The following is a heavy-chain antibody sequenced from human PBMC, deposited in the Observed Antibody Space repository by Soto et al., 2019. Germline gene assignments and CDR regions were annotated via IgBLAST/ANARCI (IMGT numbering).Heavy chain of an antibody. V-gene: IGHV3-23*01. CDR3: AKEYYYDPSGPYSDLYFDS. D-gene: IGHD3-22*01. Sequence: PGGSLRLSCAASGFSFSSYAMSWVRQAPSQGLEWVSSITTRGGRTYYADSVRGRFTISRDNLANALYLEMNSLRAEDTAIYYCAKEYYYDPSGPYSDLYFDSWGQGTLVTVSS. CDR2: ITTRGGRT. CDR1: GFSFSSYA. J-gene: IGHJ4*02.